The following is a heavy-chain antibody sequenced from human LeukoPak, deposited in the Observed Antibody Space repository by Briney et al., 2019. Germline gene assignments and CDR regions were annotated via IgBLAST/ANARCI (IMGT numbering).Heavy chain of an antibody. CDR1: GGSISSGGYS. CDR2: IYHSGST. J-gene: IGHJ4*02. V-gene: IGHV4-30-2*01. Sequence: SETLSLACAVSGGSISSGGYSWSWIRQPPGKGLEWIGYIYHSGSTYYNPSLKGRVTISVDRSKNQFSLKLSSVTAADTAVYYCARTFSGYYDYWGQGTLVTVSS. D-gene: IGHD3-22*01. CDR3: ARTFSGYYDY.